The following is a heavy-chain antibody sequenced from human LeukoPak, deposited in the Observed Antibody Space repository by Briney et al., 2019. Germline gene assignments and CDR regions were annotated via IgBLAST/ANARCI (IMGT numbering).Heavy chain of an antibody. D-gene: IGHD4-17*01. Sequence: GGSLTLSCAASGFTFSSHAMSWVGQAPGKGLEWVSAISGSGGSTYYADSVKGRFTISRDNSKNTLYLQMNSLRAEDTAVYYCAKERYYGDYDNWFDPWGQGTVVRVSS. CDR1: GFTFSSHA. CDR2: ISGSGGST. J-gene: IGHJ5*02. V-gene: IGHV3-23*01. CDR3: AKERYYGDYDNWFDP.